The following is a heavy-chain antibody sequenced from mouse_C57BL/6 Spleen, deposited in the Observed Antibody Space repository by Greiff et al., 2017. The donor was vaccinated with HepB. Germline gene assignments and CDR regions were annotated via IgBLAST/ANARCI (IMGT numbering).Heavy chain of an antibody. CDR2: INPSNGGT. V-gene: IGHV1-53*01. CDR1: GYTFTSYW. J-gene: IGHJ2*01. Sequence: QVQLQQPGTELVKPGASVKLSCKASGYTFTSYWMHWVKQRPGQGLEWIGNINPSNGGTNYNEKFKRKATLTVDKSSSTAYMQLSSRTSEDSAVYYCARAGRLYYFDYWGQGTTLTVSS. CDR3: ARAGRLYYFDY.